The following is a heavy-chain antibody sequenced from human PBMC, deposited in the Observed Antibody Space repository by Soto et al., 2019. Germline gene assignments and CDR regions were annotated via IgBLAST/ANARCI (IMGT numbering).Heavy chain of an antibody. V-gene: IGHV3-33*01. Sequence: QVQLVESGGGVVQPGRSLRLSCAASGFTFSSYGMHWVRQAPGKGLEWVAVIWYDGSNKYYADSVKGRFTISRDNSKNTLYLQMNSLRAEDTAVYYCARDLLWRGYSSSPYYYYYGMDVWGQGTTVTVSS. D-gene: IGHD6-6*01. CDR3: ARDLLWRGYSSSPYYYYYGMDV. J-gene: IGHJ6*02. CDR1: GFTFSSYG. CDR2: IWYDGSNK.